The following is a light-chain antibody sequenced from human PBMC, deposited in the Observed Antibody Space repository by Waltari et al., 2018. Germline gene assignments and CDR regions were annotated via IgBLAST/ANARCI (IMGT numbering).Light chain of an antibody. Sequence: DIQMTQSPSTLSASVGDRVTITCRASQSISWWLAWFQQKPGKAPKLLIYKASSLQSGVPLRFSGSGFGTEFTLTISSLQADDFATYYCQDYNSYTFGQGTKVEVK. J-gene: IGKJ1*01. CDR2: KAS. CDR3: QDYNSYT. CDR1: QSISWW. V-gene: IGKV1-5*03.